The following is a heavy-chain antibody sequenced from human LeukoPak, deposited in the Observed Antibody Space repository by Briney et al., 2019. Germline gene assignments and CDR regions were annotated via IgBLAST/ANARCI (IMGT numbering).Heavy chain of an antibody. V-gene: IGHV4-34*01. D-gene: IGHD3-10*01. CDR1: GGSFSGYY. J-gene: IGHJ5*02. CDR2: INHSGIT. CDR3: ARSARESLSSGTYNRWFDP. Sequence: SETLSLTCAVYGGSFSGYYWSWIRQPPGKGLEWIGEINHSGITNYNPSLKSRVTISVDTSMNQFSLKLNSVTAADTAAYYCARSARESLSSGTYNRWFDPWGQGTLVTVSS.